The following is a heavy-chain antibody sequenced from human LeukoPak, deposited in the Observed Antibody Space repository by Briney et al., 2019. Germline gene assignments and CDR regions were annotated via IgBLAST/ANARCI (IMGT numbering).Heavy chain of an antibody. CDR1: GFTFSSYA. CDR2: ISYDGSNK. Sequence: GRSLRLSCAASGFTFSSYAMHWVRQAPGKGLEWVAVISYDGSNKYYADSVKGRFTISRDNSKNTLYLQMNSLRAEDTAVYYCAREHSHCSSTSCYREYYYYGMDVWGQGTTVTVSS. J-gene: IGHJ6*02. D-gene: IGHD2-2*02. V-gene: IGHV3-30-3*01. CDR3: AREHSHCSSTSCYREYYYYGMDV.